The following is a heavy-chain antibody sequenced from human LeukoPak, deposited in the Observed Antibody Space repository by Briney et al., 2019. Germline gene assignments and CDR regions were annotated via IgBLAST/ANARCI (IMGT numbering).Heavy chain of an antibody. V-gene: IGHV3-48*02. CDR1: GFTFSDYS. Sequence: PGGSLRLSCAASGFTFSDYSMNWVRQAPGKGLEWVSYISSSSSTIHYADSVKGRFTISRDNAKNSLFLQMNSLRDEDTAVYFCARGAYYYDTSDYYTKDYWGQGTLVTVSS. CDR2: ISSSSSTI. D-gene: IGHD3-22*01. CDR3: ARGAYYYDTSDYYTKDY. J-gene: IGHJ4*02.